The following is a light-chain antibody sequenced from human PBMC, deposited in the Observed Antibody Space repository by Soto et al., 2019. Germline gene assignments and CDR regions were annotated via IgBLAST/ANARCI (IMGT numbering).Light chain of an antibody. V-gene: IGKV2-28*01. CDR3: MQSQQSPPT. CDR1: QSLLQSNGYNY. J-gene: IGKJ1*01. CDR2: FGS. Sequence: DIVMTQSPLSLPVTPGEPASISCSSSQSLLQSNGYNYLDWYLQKPGQSPQLLIYFGSYRASGVPDRFSASGSGTDFTLKIRRVEAEDVGVYYCMQSQQSPPTFGQGTNVEI.